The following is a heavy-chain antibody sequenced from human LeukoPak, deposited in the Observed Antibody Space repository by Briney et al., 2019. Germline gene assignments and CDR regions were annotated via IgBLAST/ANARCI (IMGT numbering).Heavy chain of an antibody. D-gene: IGHD3-10*01. Sequence: PGGSLRLSCAASGFIVSINYMNWVRQAPGKGLEWVSVIYSDGNTDYADSVKGRFTISRDDSKNTLYLQMSGLRAEDTAVYYCAKDYYYGSGSYVLDYWGQGTPVTVSS. V-gene: IGHV3-53*01. CDR2: IYSDGNT. CDR1: GFIVSINY. J-gene: IGHJ4*02. CDR3: AKDYYYGSGSYVLDY.